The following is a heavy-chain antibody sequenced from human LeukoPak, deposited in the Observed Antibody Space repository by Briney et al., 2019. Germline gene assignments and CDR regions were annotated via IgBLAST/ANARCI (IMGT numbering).Heavy chain of an antibody. D-gene: IGHD6-13*01. CDR3: AKLSLFSSSWPIDDY. CDR1: GFTFSSYA. J-gene: IGHJ4*02. CDR2: ISGSGGST. Sequence: GGSLRLSCAASGFTFSSYAMSWVRQAPGKGLEWVSAISGSGGSTYYADSAKGRFTISRDNSKNTLYLQMNSLRAEDAAVYYCAKLSLFSSSWPIDDYWGQGTLVTVSS. V-gene: IGHV3-23*01.